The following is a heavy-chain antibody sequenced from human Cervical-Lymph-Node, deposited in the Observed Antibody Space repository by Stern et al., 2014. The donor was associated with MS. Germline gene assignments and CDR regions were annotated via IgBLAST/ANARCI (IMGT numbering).Heavy chain of an antibody. Sequence: EVQLLESGGGVVQPGGSLRLSCAASGFTFSSQWMHWVRQAPGKGLVWVSRINSEGSSTTYADAVKGRFTISRDNAKKTLYLQMDSLRAEDTAVYYCARSNYGMDVWGQGTTVTVSS. CDR1: GFTFSSQW. CDR2: INSEGSST. CDR3: ARSNYGMDV. D-gene: IGHD2-8*01. J-gene: IGHJ6*02. V-gene: IGHV3-74*02.